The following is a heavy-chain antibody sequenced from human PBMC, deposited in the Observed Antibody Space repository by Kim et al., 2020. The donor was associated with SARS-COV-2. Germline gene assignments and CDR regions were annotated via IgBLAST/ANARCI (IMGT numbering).Heavy chain of an antibody. Sequence: GGSLRLSCAASGFTFSSYGMYWVRQAPGKGLEWVAVISYDGSNKNYADSVKGRFTISRDNSKNTLYVQMNRLRVEDTAVYFCAKDRGSNYYGIDVWGQGT. CDR1: GFTFSSYG. D-gene: IGHD2-15*01. J-gene: IGHJ6*02. CDR3: AKDRGSNYYGIDV. V-gene: IGHV3-30*18. CDR2: ISYDGSNK.